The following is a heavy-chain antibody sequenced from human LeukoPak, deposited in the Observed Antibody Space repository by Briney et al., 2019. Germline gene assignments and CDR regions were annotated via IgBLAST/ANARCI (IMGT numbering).Heavy chain of an antibody. CDR3: AKVMCSELLLGLAFCAEYFQH. CDR2: ISGSGGST. D-gene: IGHD1-7*01. V-gene: IGHV3-23*01. CDR1: GFTFSSYA. Sequence: PGGSLRLSCAASGFTFSSYAMSWVRQAPGKGLEWVSAISGSGGSTYYADSVKGRFTISRDNSKNTLYLQMNSLRAEDTAVYYCAKVMCSELLLGLAFCAEYFQHWGQGTLVTVSS. J-gene: IGHJ1*01.